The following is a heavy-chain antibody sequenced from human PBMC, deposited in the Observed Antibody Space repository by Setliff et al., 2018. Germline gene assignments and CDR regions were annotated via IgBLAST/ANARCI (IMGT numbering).Heavy chain of an antibody. CDR1: GGSISSGSYY. CDR2: IYTSGST. D-gene: IGHD2-2*01. CDR3: ARGGDIVVVPAAPPYYYYGMDV. V-gene: IGHV4-61*02. J-gene: IGHJ6*02. Sequence: SETLSLTCTVSGGSISSGSYYWSWIRQPAGKGLEWLGRIYTSGSTNYNPSLKSRVTISVDTSKNQFSLKLSSVTAADTAVYYCARGGDIVVVPAAPPYYYYGMDVWGQGTTVTVSS.